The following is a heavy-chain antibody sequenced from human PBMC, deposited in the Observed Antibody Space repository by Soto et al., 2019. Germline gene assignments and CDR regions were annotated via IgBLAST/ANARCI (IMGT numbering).Heavy chain of an antibody. Sequence: GGSLRLSCVVSGFRFWTYSMSWVRQAPRKGLEWVAGISGSGTATYYTDSVKGRFTVSRDNSKDTLYLHMSSLTAEDTAIYYCAKGGYNINSHLDCWGQGTLVTVSS. D-gene: IGHD1-20*01. CDR1: GFRFWTYS. J-gene: IGHJ4*02. CDR3: AKGGYNINSHLDC. V-gene: IGHV3-23*01. CDR2: ISGSGTAT.